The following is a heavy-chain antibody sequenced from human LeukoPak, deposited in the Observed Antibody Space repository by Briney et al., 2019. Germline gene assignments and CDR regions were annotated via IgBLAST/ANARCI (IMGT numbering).Heavy chain of an antibody. V-gene: IGHV1-69*06. CDR2: IIPIFGTA. CDR3: ARDQAVVVAAEDYYGMDV. J-gene: IGHJ6*02. Sequence: SVKVSCKASGGTFSSYAISWVRQAPGQGLEWMGGIIPIFGTANYAQKFQGRVTITADKSTSTAYMELSSLRSGDTAVYYCARDQAVVVAAEDYYGMDVWGQGTTVTVSS. CDR1: GGTFSSYA. D-gene: IGHD2-15*01.